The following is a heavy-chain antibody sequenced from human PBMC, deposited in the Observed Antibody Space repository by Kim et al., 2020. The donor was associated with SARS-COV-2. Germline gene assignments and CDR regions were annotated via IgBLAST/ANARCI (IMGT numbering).Heavy chain of an antibody. V-gene: IGHV4-34*01. Sequence: NPSLKSRVNISVDTSKNQFSLKLSSVTAADTAVYYCARCGSTVTTYYFDYWGQGTLVTVSS. CDR3: ARCGSTVTTYYFDY. D-gene: IGHD4-4*01. J-gene: IGHJ4*02.